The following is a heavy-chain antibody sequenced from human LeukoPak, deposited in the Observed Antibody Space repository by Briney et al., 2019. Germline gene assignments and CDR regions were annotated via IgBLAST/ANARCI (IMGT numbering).Heavy chain of an antibody. CDR2: VSSDGSNK. J-gene: IGHJ4*02. CDR3: ARGYDSSGYYFDY. Sequence: GGSLRLSCAASGFTFSSYAMHWVRQAPGKGLEWGAVVSSDGSNKYYADSVKGRFTISRDNSKNTLYLQMNSLRAEDTAVYYCARGYDSSGYYFDYWGQGTLVTVSS. D-gene: IGHD3-22*01. CDR1: GFTFSSYA. V-gene: IGHV3-30*04.